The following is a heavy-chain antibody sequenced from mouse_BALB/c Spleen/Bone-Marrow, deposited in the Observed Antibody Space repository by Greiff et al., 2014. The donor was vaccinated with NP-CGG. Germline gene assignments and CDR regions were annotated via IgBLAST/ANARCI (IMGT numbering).Heavy chain of an antibody. CDR1: GFTFSSFG. CDR3: ARSGYGDYYAMDY. Sequence: VQLKQSGGGLVQPGGSRKLSCAASGFTFSSFGIHWVRQAPEKGLEWVAYISSGSSTIYHADTVKGRFTISRDNPKNTLFLQMTSLRSEDTAMYYCARSGYGDYYAMDYWGQGTSVTVSS. J-gene: IGHJ4*01. CDR2: ISSGSSTI. V-gene: IGHV5-17*02. D-gene: IGHD2-10*02.